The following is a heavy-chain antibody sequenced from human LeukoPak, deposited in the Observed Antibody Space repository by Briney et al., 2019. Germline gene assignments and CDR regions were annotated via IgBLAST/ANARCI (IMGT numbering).Heavy chain of an antibody. CDR2: INTDGSST. Sequence: GGSLRLSCEGSGFTFSDYWMHWVRQAPGKGLVWVSRINTDGSSTTYADSVKGRFTVSRDNARNTLYLQMNSLRAEGTAVYYCARGPFSSSVGTGAYWGQGTLVTVSS. V-gene: IGHV3-74*01. CDR1: GFTFSDYW. J-gene: IGHJ4*02. D-gene: IGHD2-2*01. CDR3: ARGPFSSSVGTGAY.